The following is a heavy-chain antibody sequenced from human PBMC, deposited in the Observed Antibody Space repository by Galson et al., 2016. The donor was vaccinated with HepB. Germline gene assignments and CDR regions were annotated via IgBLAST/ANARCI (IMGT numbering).Heavy chain of an antibody. V-gene: IGHV3-11*01. D-gene: IGHD4-17*01. Sequence: SLRLPCAASGFRFSDHQMSWIRQAPGKGLEWIAFIKESGSPLYYADSVKGRFTISRDNAKNSLYLQMNSLRAEDTAVYYGARDTDTSSKVDVWGQGTTVIVSS. J-gene: IGHJ6*02. CDR2: IKESGSPL. CDR3: ARDTDTSSKVDV. CDR1: GFRFSDHQ.